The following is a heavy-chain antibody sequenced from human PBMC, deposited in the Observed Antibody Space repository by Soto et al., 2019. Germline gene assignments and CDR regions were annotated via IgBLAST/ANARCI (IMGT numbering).Heavy chain of an antibody. CDR3: ARVSPPVDY. V-gene: IGHV1-18*01. J-gene: IGHJ4*02. Sequence: QVQLVQSGAEVKKPGASVKVSCKASGYTFTSYGISWVRQAPGQGLEWMGWISAYNGNTKNAQKLQGRVTMTTDTATSTADMERRRLRSDDTAVYYGARVSPPVDYWGQGTLVTVSS. CDR2: ISAYNGNT. CDR1: GYTFTSYG.